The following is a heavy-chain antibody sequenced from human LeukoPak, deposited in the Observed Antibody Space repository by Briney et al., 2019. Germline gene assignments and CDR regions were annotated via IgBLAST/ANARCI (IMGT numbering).Heavy chain of an antibody. J-gene: IGHJ3*02. CDR2: INTDGSVT. CDR3: ARGVSGTGPDI. Sequence: HPGGSLRLSCAASGFTFSSYWMHWVRQAPGKGLVWVSRINTDGSVTDYADSVKGRFTISRDNAKNTLYLQMNSLRAEDTAVYYCARGVSGTGPDIWGQGTMVTVSS. CDR1: GFTFSSYW. V-gene: IGHV3-74*01. D-gene: IGHD5/OR15-5a*01.